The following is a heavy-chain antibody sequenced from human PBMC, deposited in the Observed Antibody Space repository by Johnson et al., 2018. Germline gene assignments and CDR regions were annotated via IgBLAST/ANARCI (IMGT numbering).Heavy chain of an antibody. D-gene: IGHD3-22*01. V-gene: IGHV3-66*02. CDR2: IYSGGST. J-gene: IGHJ3*02. CDR1: GFTVSSNY. Sequence: QLLESGGGLVQXGGSLRLSCAASGFTVSSNYMSWVRQAPGKGLEWVSVIYSGGSTYYADSVKGRFTSSRDNSKNTLYLQMNSLRAEDTAVYYCARILYDSSGYYYVGAFDIWGQGTMVTVSS. CDR3: ARILYDSSGYYYVGAFDI.